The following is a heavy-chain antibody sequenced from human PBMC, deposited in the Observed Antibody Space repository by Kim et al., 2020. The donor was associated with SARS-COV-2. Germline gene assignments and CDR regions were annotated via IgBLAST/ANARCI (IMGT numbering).Heavy chain of an antibody. D-gene: IGHD6-13*01. CDR1: GFTFSSYS. Sequence: GGSLRLSCAASGFTFSSYSMNWVRQAPGKGLEWVSYISSSSSTIYYADSVKGRFTISRDNAKNSLYLQMNSLRDEDTAVYYCARDIGILGIAAAGYFDYWGQGTLVTVSS. CDR3: ARDIGILGIAAAGYFDY. V-gene: IGHV3-48*02. CDR2: ISSSSSTI. J-gene: IGHJ4*02.